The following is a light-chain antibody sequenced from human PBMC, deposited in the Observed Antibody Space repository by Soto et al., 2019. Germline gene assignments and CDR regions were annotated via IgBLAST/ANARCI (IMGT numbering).Light chain of an antibody. CDR2: GAS. CDR1: QSVSSSY. Sequence: IVLAQSPGTLSLSPGERATVSCLASQSVSSSYLAWYQQKPGQAPRRLIYGASSSATGIPDRFSGSGSGTDFTLTISRLEPEEFAVYYCQQYGSSPWTFGQGTKVDIK. J-gene: IGKJ1*01. V-gene: IGKV3-20*01. CDR3: QQYGSSPWT.